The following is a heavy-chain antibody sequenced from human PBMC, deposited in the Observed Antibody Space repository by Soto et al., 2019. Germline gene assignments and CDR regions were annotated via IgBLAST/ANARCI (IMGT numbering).Heavy chain of an antibody. D-gene: IGHD3-9*01. CDR2: IYYSGST. J-gene: IGHJ5*02. V-gene: IGHV4-59*01. Sequence: QVQLQESGPGLVKPSETLSLTCTVSGGSISSYYWSWIRQPPGKGLEWIGYIYYSGSTNYNPSLKSRVTISVDTSKNQFSLKLSSVTAADTAVYYCARCYDILTGYNWFDPWCQGTLVTVSS. CDR3: ARCYDILTGYNWFDP. CDR1: GGSISSYY.